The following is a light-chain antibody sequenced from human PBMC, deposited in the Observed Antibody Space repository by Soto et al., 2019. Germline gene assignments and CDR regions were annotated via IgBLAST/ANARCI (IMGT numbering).Light chain of an antibody. CDR1: SSDVGAYNY. V-gene: IGLV2-14*01. J-gene: IGLJ1*01. Sequence: QSVLAQPASVSGSPGQSIAISCTGTSSDVGAYNYVSWYQQHPGKAPKLIVHEVSDRPSGVSDRFSGSKSGNTASLTTSGLQAEDEADYYCSSYTGAYTLVFGTGTNVTVL. CDR3: SSYTGAYTLV. CDR2: EVS.